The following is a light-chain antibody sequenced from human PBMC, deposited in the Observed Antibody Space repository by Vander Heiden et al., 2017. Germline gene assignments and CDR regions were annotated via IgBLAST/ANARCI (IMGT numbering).Light chain of an antibody. J-gene: IGKJ3*01. V-gene: IGKV4-1*01. CDR1: QSVLYSSNNKNY. CDR3: QQEDSTPVT. Sequence: DIVMTQSPDSLAVSLGERATINCKSSQSVLYSSNNKNYLAWYQQKPGQPPKMLIYWASTREYGVPDRFSGSGSRTDFTLTISSQQAEDVAVYYCQQEDSTPVTFGHGTKVDIK. CDR2: WAS.